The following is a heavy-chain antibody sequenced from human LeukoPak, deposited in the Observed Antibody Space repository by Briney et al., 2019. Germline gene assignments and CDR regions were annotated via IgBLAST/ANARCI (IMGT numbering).Heavy chain of an antibody. CDR1: GFTFSNAW. J-gene: IGHJ4*02. V-gene: IGHV3-15*01. CDR2: IKSKTDGGTT. CDR3: TPEEDSSGWRSFDY. Sequence: GGSLRLSCAASGFTFSNAWMSWVRQAPGKGLEWVGRIKSKTDGGTTDYAAPVKGRFTISRDDSKNTLYLQMNSLKTEDTAVYYCTPEEDSSGWRSFDYWGQGTLVTVSS. D-gene: IGHD6-19*01.